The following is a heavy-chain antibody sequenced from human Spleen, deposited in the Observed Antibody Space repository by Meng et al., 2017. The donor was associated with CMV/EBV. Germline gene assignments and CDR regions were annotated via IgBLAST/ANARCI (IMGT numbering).Heavy chain of an antibody. J-gene: IGHJ5*02. CDR1: GYTCTNNG. D-gene: IGHD3-16*01. CDR3: ARDYTPGYDLFDP. Sequence: KASGYTCTNNGISWVRQAPGQGLEWMGWIGAYKGDTNYAQRFQGRVTMTTDTSTRTVYMELRSLRSDDTAVYYCARDYTPGYDLFDPWGQGTLVTVSS. V-gene: IGHV1-18*04. CDR2: IGAYKGDT.